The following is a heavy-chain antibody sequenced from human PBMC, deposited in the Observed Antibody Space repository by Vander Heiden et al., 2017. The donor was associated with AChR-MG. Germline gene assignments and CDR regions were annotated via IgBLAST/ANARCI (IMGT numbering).Heavy chain of an antibody. CDR2: ISGSGGST. D-gene: IGHD5-12*01. J-gene: IGHJ4*02. CDR1: GFPFGSYA. V-gene: IGHV3-23*01. CDR3: AKVPRRDGYKTFDY. Sequence: EVQLLESGGGLVQPGGSLRLSGAASGFPFGSYAMSWVRQAPGKGLEWVSAISGSGGSTYYADSVKGRFTISRDNSKNTLYLQMNSMRAEDTAVYYCAKVPRRDGYKTFDYWGQGTLVTVSS.